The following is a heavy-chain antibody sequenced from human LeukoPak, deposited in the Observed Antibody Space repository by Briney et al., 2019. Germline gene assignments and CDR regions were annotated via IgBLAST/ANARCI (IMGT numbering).Heavy chain of an antibody. D-gene: IGHD5-18*01. Sequence: KPSETLSLICTVSGGSISTYYWNWIRKTPGKGLEWIGFMQYTGNSKYNPSLKSRVTMLVDTSKNQFSLKLSSVAAADTAVYYCARDAEHSYSRYFAYCGQGILVTVSS. J-gene: IGHJ4*02. V-gene: IGHV4-59*01. CDR1: GGSISTYY. CDR3: ARDAEHSYSRYFAY. CDR2: MQYTGNS.